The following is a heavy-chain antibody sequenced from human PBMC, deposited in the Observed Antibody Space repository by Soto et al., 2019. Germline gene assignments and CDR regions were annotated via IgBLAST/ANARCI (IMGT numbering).Heavy chain of an antibody. Sequence: SETLSLTCTVSGGSISSYYWSWIRQPAGKGLEWIGRIYTSGSTNYNPSLKSRVTMSVDTSKNQFSLKLSSVTAADTAVYYCARVVRPGSGYYTENWFDPWGQGTLVTVSS. CDR3: ARVVRPGSGYYTENWFDP. CDR1: GGSISSYY. CDR2: IYTSGST. J-gene: IGHJ5*02. V-gene: IGHV4-4*07. D-gene: IGHD3-3*01.